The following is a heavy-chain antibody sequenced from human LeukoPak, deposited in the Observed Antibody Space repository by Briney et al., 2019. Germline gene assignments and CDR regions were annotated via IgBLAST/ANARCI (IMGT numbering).Heavy chain of an antibody. CDR2: IKQDGSEK. Sequence: TGGSLRLSCAASGFTFSSYWMSWVRHAPGKGLEGVANIKQDGSEKYYMDSVKGRFTLYRDNAKNSLYLQMNSLRAEDTAVYYCAKRGIIWGNAFDIWGQGTMVTVSS. D-gene: IGHD7-27*01. CDR1: GFTFSSYW. V-gene: IGHV3-7*01. J-gene: IGHJ3*02. CDR3: AKRGIIWGNAFDI.